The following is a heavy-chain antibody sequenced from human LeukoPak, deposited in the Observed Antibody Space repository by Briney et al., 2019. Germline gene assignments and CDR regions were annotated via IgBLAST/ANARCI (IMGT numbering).Heavy chain of an antibody. CDR3: ARSADSSGYAKFDY. V-gene: IGHV3-11*04. Sequence: GGSLRLSCAASGFTFSDYYMSWIRQAPGKGLEWVSYISSSGSTIYYADSVKGRFTISRDNAKNSLYLQVNSLRAEDTAVYYCARSADSSGYAKFDYWGQGTLVTVSS. J-gene: IGHJ4*02. CDR2: ISSSGSTI. CDR1: GFTFSDYY. D-gene: IGHD3-22*01.